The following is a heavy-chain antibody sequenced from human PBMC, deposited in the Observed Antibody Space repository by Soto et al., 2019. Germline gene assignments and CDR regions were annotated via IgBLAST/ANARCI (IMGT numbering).Heavy chain of an antibody. J-gene: IGHJ5*02. Sequence: SVKVSCQASGGAFSSYAISWVRQAPGQGLEWMGGIIPIFGTANYAQKFQGRVTITADESTSTAYMELSSLRSEDTAVYYCADYYYDSSGQWGPNWFDPWGQGTLVTVSS. V-gene: IGHV1-69*13. CDR2: IIPIFGTA. CDR1: GGAFSSYA. D-gene: IGHD3-22*01. CDR3: ADYYYDSSGQWGPNWFDP.